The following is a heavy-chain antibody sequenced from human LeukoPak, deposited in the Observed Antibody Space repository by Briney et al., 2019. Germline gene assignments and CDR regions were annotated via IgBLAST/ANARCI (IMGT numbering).Heavy chain of an antibody. D-gene: IGHD6-19*01. J-gene: IGHJ6*02. CDR3: ATDQWLDYYYGMDV. CDR2: ISSSSSYI. Sequence: GGSLRLSCAASGFTFSSYSMNWVRQAPGKGLEWVSSISSSSSYIYYADSVKGRFTISRDNAKNSLYLQMNSLRAEDTAVYYCATDQWLDYYYGMDVWGQGTTVTVSS. CDR1: GFTFSSYS. V-gene: IGHV3-21*01.